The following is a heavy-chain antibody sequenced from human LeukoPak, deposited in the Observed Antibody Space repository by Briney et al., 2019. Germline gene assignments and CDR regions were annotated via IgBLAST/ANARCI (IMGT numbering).Heavy chain of an antibody. J-gene: IGHJ3*02. Sequence: ASVKVSCKASGYTFTSYYMHWVRQAPGQGLEWMGIINPSGGSTSYAQKFQGRVTMTRDTSTSTVYMELSSLRSEDMAVYYRASGGTGDAFDIWGQGTMVTVSS. CDR2: INPSGGST. D-gene: IGHD4-23*01. CDR3: ASGGTGDAFDI. CDR1: GYTFTSYY. V-gene: IGHV1-46*01.